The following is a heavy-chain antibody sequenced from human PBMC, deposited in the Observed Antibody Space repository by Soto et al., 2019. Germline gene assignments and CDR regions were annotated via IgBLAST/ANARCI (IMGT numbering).Heavy chain of an antibody. CDR3: ARNGGYDEGYLDY. J-gene: IGHJ4*02. D-gene: IGHD5-12*01. CDR2: IYYSGST. Sequence: SETLSLPCAVSGYSISSSNWWGWIRQPPGKGLEWTGYIYYSGSTYYNPSLKSRVTMSVDTSKNQFSLKLSSVTAVDTAVYYCARNGGYDEGYLDYWGQGTLVTVSS. V-gene: IGHV4-28*01. CDR1: GYSISSSNW.